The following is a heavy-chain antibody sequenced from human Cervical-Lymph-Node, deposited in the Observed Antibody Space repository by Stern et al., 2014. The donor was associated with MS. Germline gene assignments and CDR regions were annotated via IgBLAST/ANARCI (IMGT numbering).Heavy chain of an antibody. Sequence: QVQLVQSGAEVKKPGASVKVSCKVSGYTLTELSMHWVRQAPGKGLEWMGGFDPEDGETIYAQKFQGRVTMTADTSSDQAYMELSSLRSEDAAVYYCATDRDDFRSGYSAPTKGYGLDVWGQGTTVTVTS. V-gene: IGHV1-24*01. D-gene: IGHD3-3*01. J-gene: IGHJ6*02. CDR2: FDPEDGET. CDR1: GYTLTELS. CDR3: ATDRDDFRSGYSAPTKGYGLDV.